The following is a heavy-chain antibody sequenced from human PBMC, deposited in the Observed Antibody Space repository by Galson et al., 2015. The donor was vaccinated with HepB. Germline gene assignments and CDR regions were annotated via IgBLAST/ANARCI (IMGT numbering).Heavy chain of an antibody. J-gene: IGHJ2*01. CDR3: AREAPTYCSSTSCYPRALGWYFDL. V-gene: IGHV1-2*06. CDR1: GYTFTGYY. CDR2: INPNSGGT. D-gene: IGHD2-2*01. Sequence: SVKVSCKASGYTFTGYYMHWVRQAPGQGLEWMGRINPNSGGTNYAQEFQGRVTMTRDTSISTAYMKLSRLRSDDTAVYYCAREAPTYCSSTSCYPRALGWYFDLWGRGTLVTVSS.